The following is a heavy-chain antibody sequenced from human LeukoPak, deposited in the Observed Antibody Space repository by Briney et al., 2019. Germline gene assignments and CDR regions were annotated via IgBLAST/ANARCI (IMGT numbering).Heavy chain of an antibody. V-gene: IGHV4-59*01. CDR1: GGSISSYY. J-gene: IGHJ5*02. D-gene: IGHD2-8*02. Sequence: SETLSLTCTVSGGSISSYYWSWIRQPPGKGLEWIGYIYYSGSTNYNPSLKSRVTISVDTSKNQFSLKLSSVTAADTAVYYCARDVLGIGNWFDPWGQGTLVTVSS. CDR2: IYYSGST. CDR3: ARDVLGIGNWFDP.